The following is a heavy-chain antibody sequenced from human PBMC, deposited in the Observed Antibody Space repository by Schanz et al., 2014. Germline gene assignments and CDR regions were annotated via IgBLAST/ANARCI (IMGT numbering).Heavy chain of an antibody. CDR3: AKDDTQVNGMDV. CDR1: GFTFSSYP. CDR2: ISGSGGSA. J-gene: IGHJ6*02. V-gene: IGHV3-23*01. Sequence: EVQLLDSGGGLVQPGGSLRLSCAASGFTFSSYPMTWVRQAPGKGLEWVSAISGSGGSAYYAVSVRGRFTISRDNSMNTLYLQMNSLRVEDTAVYYCAKDDTQVNGMDVWGQGTTVTVSS.